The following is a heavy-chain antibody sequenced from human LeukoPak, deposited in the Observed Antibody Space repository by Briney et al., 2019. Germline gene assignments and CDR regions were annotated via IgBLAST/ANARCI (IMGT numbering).Heavy chain of an antibody. CDR2: IRYDGSNK. D-gene: IGHD5-18*01. V-gene: IGHV3-30*02. J-gene: IGHJ3*02. CDR1: GFTFSSYG. Sequence: QPGGSLRLSCAASGFTFSSYGMHWDRQAPGKGLEWVAFIRYDGSNKYYADSVKGRFTISRDNSKNTLYLQMNSLRAEDTAVYYCAKDLHAWIQLWSGLDAFDIWGQGTMVTVSS. CDR3: AKDLHAWIQLWSGLDAFDI.